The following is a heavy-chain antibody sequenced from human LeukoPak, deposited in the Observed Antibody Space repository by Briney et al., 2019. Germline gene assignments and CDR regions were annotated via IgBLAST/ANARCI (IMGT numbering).Heavy chain of an antibody. J-gene: IGHJ4*02. Sequence: PGRSLRLSCAASGFTFSSHWLSWVRQAPGKGLEWVAFIRYDGSNKYYADSVKGRFTISRDNSKNTLYLQMNSLRAEDTAVYYCAKGYYYGSGSQSGYWGQGTLVTVSS. V-gene: IGHV3-30*02. CDR1: GFTFSSHW. CDR3: AKGYYYGSGSQSGY. D-gene: IGHD3-10*01. CDR2: IRYDGSNK.